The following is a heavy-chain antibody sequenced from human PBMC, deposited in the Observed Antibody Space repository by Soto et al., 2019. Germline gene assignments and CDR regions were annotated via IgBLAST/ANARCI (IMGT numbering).Heavy chain of an antibody. J-gene: IGHJ6*02. V-gene: IGHV1-69*01. CDR2: IIPIFGTA. Sequence: QVQLVQSGAEVKKPGSSVKVSCKASGGTFSSYAISWVRQAPGQGLEWMGGIIPIFGTANYAQKFQGRVTIPADDSTSTADMEMSSLRSEDTAVYCGARGDVVVVPAARRGINRDGGGVNYYYGMDVWGQGTTVTVSS. CDR3: ARGDVVVVPAARRGINRDGGGVNYYYGMDV. CDR1: GGTFSSYA. D-gene: IGHD2-2*01.